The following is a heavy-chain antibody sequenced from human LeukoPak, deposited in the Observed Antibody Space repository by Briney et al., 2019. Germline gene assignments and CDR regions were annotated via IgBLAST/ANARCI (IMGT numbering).Heavy chain of an antibody. CDR3: ATVRSGSWDWFDP. J-gene: IGHJ5*02. D-gene: IGHD3-10*01. CDR1: GFTFSSYA. CDR2: INGDGSTT. Sequence: PGGSLRLSCAASGFTFSSYAMSWVRQAPGKGLVWVSRINGDGSTTTYVDSVKGRFTISRDNAKNTVYLQMNSLRVDDTAVYYCATVRSGSWDWFDPWGQGILVTVSS. V-gene: IGHV3-74*01.